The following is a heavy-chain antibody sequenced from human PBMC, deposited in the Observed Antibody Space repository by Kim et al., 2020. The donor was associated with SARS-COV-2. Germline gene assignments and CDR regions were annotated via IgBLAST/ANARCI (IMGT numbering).Heavy chain of an antibody. CDR3: ARARVATILN. CDR1: GGSISSYY. J-gene: IGHJ4*02. CDR2: IYYSGST. D-gene: IGHD5-12*01. Sequence: SETLSLTCTVSGGSISSYYWSWIRQPPGKGLEWIGYIYYSGSTNYNPSLKSRVTISVDTSKNQFPLKLSSVTAADTAVYYCARARVATILNWGQGTLVTVSS. V-gene: IGHV4-59*01.